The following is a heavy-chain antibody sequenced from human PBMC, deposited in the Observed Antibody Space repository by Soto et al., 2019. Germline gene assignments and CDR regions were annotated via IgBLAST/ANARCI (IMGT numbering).Heavy chain of an antibody. D-gene: IGHD6-19*01. J-gene: IGHJ4*02. CDR1: GFTFSSYA. CDR3: AKDWDIEVAGLLTY. V-gene: IGHV3-23*01. CDR2: ISGSGVST. Sequence: GGSLRVSCASSGFTFSSYAMSWVRQAPGKGLEWVSGISGSGVSTYYADSVKGRFTISRDNSKNTLYLQMNSLRAEDTAVYYCAKDWDIEVAGLLTYWGQGTLVTVSS.